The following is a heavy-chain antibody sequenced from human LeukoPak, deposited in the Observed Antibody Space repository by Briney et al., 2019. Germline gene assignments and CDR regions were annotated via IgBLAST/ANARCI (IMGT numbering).Heavy chain of an antibody. CDR1: GFTFDDYA. V-gene: IGHV3-9*01. J-gene: IGHJ5*02. CDR2: ISWNSGSI. D-gene: IGHD3-22*01. CDR3: ATGGRDSSGYSWFDP. Sequence: PGGSLRLSCAASGFTFDDYAMHWVRQAPGKGLEWVSGISWNSGSIGYADSVKGRFTISRDNAKSSLYLQMNSLRAKDTALYYCATGGRDSSGYSWFDPWGQGTLVTVSS.